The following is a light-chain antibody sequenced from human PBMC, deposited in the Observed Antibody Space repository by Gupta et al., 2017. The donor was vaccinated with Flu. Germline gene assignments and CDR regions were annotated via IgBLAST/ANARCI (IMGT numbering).Light chain of an antibody. CDR3: QLYNNWRSWT. J-gene: IGKJ1*01. CDR1: QSVSSN. Sequence: EIVMTQSPATLSVSPGERATLSCRASQSVSSNLAWYQQKPGQAPRLLIYGASTRATGIPARFSGSGSGTECTLTMSSLQSEDFAVYYCQLYNNWRSWTFGQGTRVEIK. CDR2: GAS. V-gene: IGKV3D-15*01.